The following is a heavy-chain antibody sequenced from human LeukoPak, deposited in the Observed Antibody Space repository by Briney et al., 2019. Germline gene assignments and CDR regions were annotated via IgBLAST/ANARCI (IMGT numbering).Heavy chain of an antibody. CDR3: ARLLWFGELLLDY. CDR1: GGSISSSSYY. V-gene: IGHV4-39*01. D-gene: IGHD3-10*01. Sequence: SETLSLTCTVSGGSISSSSYYWGWIRQPPGKGLEWIGSIYYSGSTYYNPSLKSRVTISVDTSKNQFSLKLSSVTAADTAVYYCARLLWFGELLLDYWGQEPWSPSPQ. J-gene: IGHJ4*01. CDR2: IYYSGST.